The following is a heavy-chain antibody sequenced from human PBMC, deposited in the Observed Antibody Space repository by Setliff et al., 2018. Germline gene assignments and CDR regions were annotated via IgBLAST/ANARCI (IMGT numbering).Heavy chain of an antibody. CDR3: ARKGISALSGAFDM. CDR2: IYTSGST. J-gene: IGHJ3*02. Sequence: SETLSLTCTVSGGSISNYYWSWIRQPAGKGLAWIGRIYTSGSTNYNPSLKSRVTMSVDTSKNQFSLKLSSVTAADTAVYYCARKGISALSGAFDMWGQGTMVTVS. V-gene: IGHV4-4*07. D-gene: IGHD1-26*01. CDR1: GGSISNYY.